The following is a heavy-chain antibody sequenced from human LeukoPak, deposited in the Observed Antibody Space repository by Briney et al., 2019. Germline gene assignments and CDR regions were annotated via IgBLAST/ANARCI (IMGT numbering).Heavy chain of an antibody. CDR3: AIGQLWSPSH. CDR1: GFILTNYA. Sequence: PGGSLRLSCAGSGFILTNYAMNWVRQAPGKGLEWVSSVGASGANTFYADSVKGRFTISRDNSKNALFLQMNSLRVDDTALYYCAIGQLWSPSHWGQGALVTVSS. J-gene: IGHJ4*02. D-gene: IGHD5-24*01. V-gene: IGHV3-23*01. CDR2: VGASGANT.